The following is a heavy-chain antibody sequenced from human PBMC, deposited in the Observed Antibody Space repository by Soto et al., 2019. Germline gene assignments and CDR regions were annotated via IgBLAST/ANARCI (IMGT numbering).Heavy chain of an antibody. CDR3: VRDGEHTYLDY. Sequence: EAQLVESGGGVVRPGGSLRLSCAASGFTFDDYGMSWVRQVPGKGLEWVCGLNWNGDSTTYADSVKGRFTVSRDNAKNTLYLQMNSLRVEDTALYYCVRDGEHTYLDYWGQGTLVTVSS. J-gene: IGHJ4*02. D-gene: IGHD4-17*01. CDR1: GFTFDDYG. CDR2: LNWNGDST. V-gene: IGHV3-20*04.